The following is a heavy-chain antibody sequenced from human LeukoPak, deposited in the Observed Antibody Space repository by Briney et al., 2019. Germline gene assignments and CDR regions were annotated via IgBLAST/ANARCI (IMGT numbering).Heavy chain of an antibody. V-gene: IGHV3-30*02. Sequence: PGGSLRLSCAASGFTFSSYGMHWVRQAPGKGREWVAFIRYDGSNKYYPDSVKGRFTISRDNSKNTLYLQMNSLRAEDTAVYYCAKDRPLRFLEWLSDDAFDIWGQGTMVTVSS. CDR3: AKDRPLRFLEWLSDDAFDI. CDR1: GFTFSSYG. CDR2: IRYDGSNK. J-gene: IGHJ3*02. D-gene: IGHD3-3*01.